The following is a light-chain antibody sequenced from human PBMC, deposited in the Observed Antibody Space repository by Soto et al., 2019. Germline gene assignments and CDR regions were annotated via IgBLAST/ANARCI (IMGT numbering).Light chain of an antibody. CDR2: DVS. J-gene: IGLJ1*01. V-gene: IGLV2-14*03. Sequence: SVLTQPASVSGSPGQSIAIPCTGTSSDVGGYNYVSWYQQHPGKAPKLMIYDVSNRPSGVSNRFSGSKSGNTASLTISGLQAEDEADYYCCSYTTSSTYAFGTGTKVTVL. CDR1: SSDVGGYNY. CDR3: CSYTTSSTYA.